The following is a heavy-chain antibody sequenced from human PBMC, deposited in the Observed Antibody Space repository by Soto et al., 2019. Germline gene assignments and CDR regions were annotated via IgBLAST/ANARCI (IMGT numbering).Heavy chain of an antibody. V-gene: IGHV3-23*01. CDR2: ISGSGGGA. Sequence: VQLLESGGGLVQPGGSLRLSCAASGFTFSNYAMTWVRQAPGRGLEWVSAISGSGGGAYYADSVRGRFTISRDNSKNTLFLQINSLRAEDTAVYYCAKDQAGVAVAGDYFDYWGQGTLVTVSS. J-gene: IGHJ4*02. CDR1: GFTFSNYA. CDR3: AKDQAGVAVAGDYFDY. D-gene: IGHD6-19*01.